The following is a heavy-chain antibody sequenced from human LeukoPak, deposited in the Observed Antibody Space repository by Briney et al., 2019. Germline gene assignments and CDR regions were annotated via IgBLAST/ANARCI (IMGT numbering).Heavy chain of an antibody. Sequence: GASVKVSCKASGYTFTGYYMHWVRQAPGQGLEWMGWINPNSGGTNYAQKFQGRVTMTRDTSISTAYMELSRLRSDDTAVYYCATLAGYCTGGSCFGKPEYFDYWGQGTLVTVSS. CDR1: GYTFTGYY. D-gene: IGHD2-15*01. V-gene: IGHV1-2*02. CDR3: ATLAGYCTGGSCFGKPEYFDY. CDR2: INPNSGGT. J-gene: IGHJ4*02.